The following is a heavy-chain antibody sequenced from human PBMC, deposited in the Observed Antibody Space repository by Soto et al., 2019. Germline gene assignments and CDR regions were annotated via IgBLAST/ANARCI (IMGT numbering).Heavy chain of an antibody. CDR1: RFTIGNYW. CDR2: IKGDGSEK. CDR3: AAGSPPDL. D-gene: IGHD3-3*01. V-gene: IGHV3-7*01. Sequence: EVLLVESGGGLVQPGGSLTLSCAASRFTIGNYWMNWVRQAPGKGLEWVANIKGDGSEKYYVGSVEGRFTISRDNTKNSLDLQMNSLRVEDTAVYYCAAGSPPDLWGQGTLVTVSS. J-gene: IGHJ4*02.